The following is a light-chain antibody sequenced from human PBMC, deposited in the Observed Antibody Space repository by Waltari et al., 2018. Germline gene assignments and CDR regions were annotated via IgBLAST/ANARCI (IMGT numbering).Light chain of an antibody. CDR1: SSDVWNFNL. Sequence: QSALTQPASVSASPRPSITTASPGASSDVWNFNLLSWYQQHPGKAPKLIIYEVSQRPSGVSNRFSGSKSGTTASLTISGLQAEDEADFYCCSYAGSGSSVVFGGGTKLTVL. CDR2: EVS. CDR3: CSYAGSGSSVV. J-gene: IGLJ2*01. V-gene: IGLV2-23*02.